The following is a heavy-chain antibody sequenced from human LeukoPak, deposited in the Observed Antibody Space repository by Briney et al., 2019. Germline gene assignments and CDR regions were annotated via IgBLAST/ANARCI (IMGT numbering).Heavy chain of an antibody. J-gene: IGHJ4*02. D-gene: IGHD6-13*01. Sequence: GGSLRLSCAASGFTFSSYWMSWLRQAPGKGLEWVANIKQDGSEKYYVDSVEGRFTISRDNSKNTLYLQMNSLRAEDTAVYYCARGAIGQQLALDYWGQGTLVTVSS. CDR2: IKQDGSEK. CDR1: GFTFSSYW. CDR3: ARGAIGQQLALDY. V-gene: IGHV3-7*03.